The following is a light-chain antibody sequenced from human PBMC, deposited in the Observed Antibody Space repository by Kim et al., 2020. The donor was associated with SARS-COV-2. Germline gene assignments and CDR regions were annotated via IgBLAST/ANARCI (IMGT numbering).Light chain of an antibody. CDR2: GVT. CDR1: SSDVGGYNY. Sequence: PISIACNANSSDVGGYNYVSCYQQHPLRSPKLMIYGVTRRPSGVSNRFSASKSGNTASLTISGLQPEDEADYYCRSYTTSGTYVFGTGTKVTVL. V-gene: IGLV2-14*04. CDR3: RSYTTSGTYV. J-gene: IGLJ1*01.